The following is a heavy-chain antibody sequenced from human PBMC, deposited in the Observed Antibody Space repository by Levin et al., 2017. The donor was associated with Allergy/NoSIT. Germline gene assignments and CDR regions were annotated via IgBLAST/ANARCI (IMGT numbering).Heavy chain of an antibody. CDR3: ARVWVIVASWYFDL. CDR2: IYPGDSDT. CDR1: GYSFTSYW. Sequence: GVSLRLSCKGSGYSFTSYWIGWVRQMPGKGLEWMGIIYPGDSDTRYSPSFQGQVTISADKSISTAYLQWSSLKASDTAMYYCARVWVIVASWYFDLWGRGTLVTVSS. V-gene: IGHV5-51*01. D-gene: IGHD3-22*01. J-gene: IGHJ2*01.